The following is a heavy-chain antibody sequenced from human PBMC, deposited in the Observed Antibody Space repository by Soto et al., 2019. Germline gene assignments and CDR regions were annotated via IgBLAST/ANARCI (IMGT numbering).Heavy chain of an antibody. CDR1: GFTFSDYA. CDR2: VSHDGRNT. Sequence: VQLVESGGGVVQPGRSLRLSCAASGFTFSDYAMHWVRQAPGKGLEWVAVVSHDGRNTHYADSVKGRFTISRDSSKNTVSLEMTSLRAEDTAVEYCERGGRPWLVTSGFNSWGHGALVTVSS. J-gene: IGHJ5*01. CDR3: ERGGRPWLVTSGFNS. D-gene: IGHD6-19*01. V-gene: IGHV3-30*03.